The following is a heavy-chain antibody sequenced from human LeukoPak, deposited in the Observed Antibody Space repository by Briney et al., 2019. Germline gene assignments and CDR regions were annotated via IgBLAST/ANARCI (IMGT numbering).Heavy chain of an antibody. V-gene: IGHV4-30-2*01. CDR2: IYHSGST. CDR1: GGSISSGGYS. J-gene: IGHJ5*02. D-gene: IGHD2-15*01. CDR3: ARAMFAATAVGWFDP. Sequence: SETLSLTCAVSGGSISSGGYSWSWIRQPPGKGLEWIGYIYHSGSTYYNPSLKSRVTISVDRSKNQFSLKLSSVTAADTAVYYCARAMFAATAVGWFDPWGQGTLVTVSS.